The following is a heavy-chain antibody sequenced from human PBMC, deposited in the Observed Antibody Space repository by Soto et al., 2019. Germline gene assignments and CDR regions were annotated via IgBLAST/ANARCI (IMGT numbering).Heavy chain of an antibody. Sequence: SXESLRLSCAASGFTFSSYAMSWVRQAPGKGLEWVSAISGSGGSTYYADSVKGRFTISRDNSKNTLYLQMNSLRAEDTAVYYCAKDKWELLQDYWGQGTLVTVSS. CDR1: GFTFSSYA. V-gene: IGHV3-23*01. CDR2: ISGSGGST. CDR3: AKDKWELLQDY. D-gene: IGHD1-26*01. J-gene: IGHJ4*02.